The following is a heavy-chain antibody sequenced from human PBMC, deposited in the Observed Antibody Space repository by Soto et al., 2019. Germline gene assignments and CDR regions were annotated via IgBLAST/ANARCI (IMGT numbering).Heavy chain of an antibody. CDR3: ARVHRDSPVVGFFDY. Sequence: SETLSLTCTVSGGSISSYYWSWIRQPPGKGLEWIGYIYYSGSTNYNPSLKSRVTISVDTSKNQFSLKLSSVTAADTAVYYCARVHRDSPVVGFFDYWGQGTLVTVSS. D-gene: IGHD2-21*01. J-gene: IGHJ4*02. CDR1: GGSISSYY. CDR2: IYYSGST. V-gene: IGHV4-59*01.